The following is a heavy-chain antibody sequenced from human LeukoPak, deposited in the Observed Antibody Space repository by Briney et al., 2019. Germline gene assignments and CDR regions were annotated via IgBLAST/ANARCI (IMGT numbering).Heavy chain of an antibody. CDR2: IIPIFGTA. Sequence: SVKVSCKASGGTFSSYAISWVRQAPGQGLEWMGGIIPIFGTANYAQKFQGRVTITTDESTSTAYMELSSLRSEDTAVYYCARGPNRGTAMAYIWGQGTMVTVSS. J-gene: IGHJ3*02. CDR3: ARGPNRGTAMAYI. D-gene: IGHD5-18*01. V-gene: IGHV1-69*05. CDR1: GGTFSSYA.